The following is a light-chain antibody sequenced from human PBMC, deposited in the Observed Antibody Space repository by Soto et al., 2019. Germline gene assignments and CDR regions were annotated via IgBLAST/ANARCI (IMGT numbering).Light chain of an antibody. CDR2: EVN. CDR3: ASYTSISSLGV. CDR1: GSDVGSYKY. Sequence: QSALTQPASVSGSPGHSITISCTGTGSDVGSYKYVSWYQQHPGKAPKLIIFEVNNRPSEISDRFSGSKSVNTASLIISGLQAEDEADYYGASYTSISSLGVFGTGTKLTVL. J-gene: IGLJ1*01. V-gene: IGLV2-14*03.